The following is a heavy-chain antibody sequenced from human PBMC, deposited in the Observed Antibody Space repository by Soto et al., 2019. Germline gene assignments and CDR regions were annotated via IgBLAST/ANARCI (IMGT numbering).Heavy chain of an antibody. D-gene: IGHD6-13*01. CDR2: ISGSGGST. V-gene: IGHV3-23*01. CDR3: ATSGAAAAGPVDY. Sequence: EVQLLESGGGLVQPGGSLRLSCAASGFTFSSYAMSWVRQAPGKGLEWVSAISGSGGSTYYADSVKGRFTISRDNSNNTPDLQMNSLRAEDTAVYYCATSGAAAAGPVDYWGQGTLVTVSS. CDR1: GFTFSSYA. J-gene: IGHJ4*02.